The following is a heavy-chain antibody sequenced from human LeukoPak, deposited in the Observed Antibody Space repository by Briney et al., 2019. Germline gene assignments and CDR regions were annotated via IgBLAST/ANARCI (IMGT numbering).Heavy chain of an antibody. CDR1: GYSFTSHY. CDR2: INPSGSST. Sequence: ASVKVSCKASGYSFTSHYMHWVRQAPGQGLEWMGLINPSGSSTLYAQKFQGRVTMTRDMSTTTDYMELSSLRSEDTAVYYCARVGLGWYTSVPLFDYWGQGTLVTVSS. CDR3: ARVGLGWYTSVPLFDY. D-gene: IGHD6-19*01. V-gene: IGHV1-46*01. J-gene: IGHJ4*02.